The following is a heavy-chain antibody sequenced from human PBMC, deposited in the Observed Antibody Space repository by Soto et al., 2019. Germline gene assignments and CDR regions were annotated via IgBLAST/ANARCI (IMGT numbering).Heavy chain of an antibody. Sequence: QVHLVQSGAEVKKPGASVKVCCKASGYIFSNYDIHWVRQAPGHGLEWMAIINPTGGSTNYSQKFPGRVTLTMDTSTSTVYMELSSVTSEYTSMYYCARRLAAGGLWGQGTLVSVSS. J-gene: IGHJ4*02. CDR2: INPTGGST. D-gene: IGHD2-8*02. CDR1: GYIFSNYD. CDR3: ARRLAAGGL. V-gene: IGHV1-46*01.